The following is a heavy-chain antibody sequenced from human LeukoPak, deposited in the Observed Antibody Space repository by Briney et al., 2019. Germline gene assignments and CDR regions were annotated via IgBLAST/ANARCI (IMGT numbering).Heavy chain of an antibody. D-gene: IGHD2-15*01. V-gene: IGHV3-30*02. CDR1: GFIFSRYG. Sequence: GGSLRLSCVASGFIFSRYGIHWVRQAPGKGLEWVAFIRYDGSDQYYADSVKGRFTISRDNSKNTLYLQMNSLRAEDTAVYYYAKDRGFCSGSSSCNSFDYWGQGTLVTVSS. CDR3: AKDRGFCSGSSSCNSFDY. J-gene: IGHJ4*02. CDR2: IRYDGSDQ.